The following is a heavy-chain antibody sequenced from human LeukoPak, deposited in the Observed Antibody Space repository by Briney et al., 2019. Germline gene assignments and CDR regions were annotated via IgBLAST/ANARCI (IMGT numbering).Heavy chain of an antibody. D-gene: IGHD3-10*01. CDR2: ISSSGSTI. Sequence: GGSLRLSCAASGFTFSSYEMNWVRQAPGKGLEWVSYISSSGSTIYYADSVKGRFTISRDNAKNSLYLQMNSLRAEDTAVYYCARRGVIITTFDYYYGMDVWDQGTTVTVSS. CDR3: ARRGVIITTFDYYYGMDV. V-gene: IGHV3-48*03. J-gene: IGHJ6*02. CDR1: GFTFSSYE.